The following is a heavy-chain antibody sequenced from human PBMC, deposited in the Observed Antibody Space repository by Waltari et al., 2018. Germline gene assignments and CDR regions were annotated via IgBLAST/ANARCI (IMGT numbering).Heavy chain of an antibody. CDR3: ARHPSVRNLGPYFDY. D-gene: IGHD1-1*01. V-gene: IGHV4-61*02. CDR2: IYTSGST. Sequence: QVQLQESGPGLVKPSQTLSLTCTVSGGSISSGRSYWSWIRQPAGKGLEWIGRIYTSGSTNYNPSLKSRVTISVHTSKNQFSLKLGSVTAADTAVYYCARHPSVRNLGPYFDYWGQGTLVTVSS. CDR1: GGSISSGRSY. J-gene: IGHJ4*02.